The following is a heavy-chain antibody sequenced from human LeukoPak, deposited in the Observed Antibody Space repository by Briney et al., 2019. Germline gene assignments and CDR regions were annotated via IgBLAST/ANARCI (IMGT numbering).Heavy chain of an antibody. V-gene: IGHV3-30-3*02. J-gene: IGHJ4*02. Sequence: GGSLRLSCAASGFTFSSYAMHWVRQAPGKGLEWVAVISYDGSNKYYADSVKGRFTISRDNSKNTLYLQMNSLRAEDAAVYYCAKTTVTPFDAWGQGTLVTVSS. CDR2: ISYDGSNK. CDR3: AKTTVTPFDA. CDR1: GFTFSSYA. D-gene: IGHD4-11*01.